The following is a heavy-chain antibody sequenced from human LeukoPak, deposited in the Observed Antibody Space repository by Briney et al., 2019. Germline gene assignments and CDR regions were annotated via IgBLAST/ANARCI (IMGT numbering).Heavy chain of an antibody. CDR2: IRYDGTKK. J-gene: IGHJ4*02. CDR3: AKGEPAAIDY. CDR1: GFTFSSYA. D-gene: IGHD2-2*01. Sequence: GGSLRLSCAASGFTFSSYAMHWVRQAPGKGLEWVACIRYDGTKKYYADSVKGRFTISRDNSNYTLYLQMNSLRVEDTAVYYCAKGEPAAIDYWGQGTLVTVSS. V-gene: IGHV3-30*02.